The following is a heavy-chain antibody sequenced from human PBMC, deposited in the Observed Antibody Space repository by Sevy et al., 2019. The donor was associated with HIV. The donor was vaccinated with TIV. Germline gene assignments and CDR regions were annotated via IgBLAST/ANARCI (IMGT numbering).Heavy chain of an antibody. CDR1: GFNFDTFW. CDR3: VIVVWDVLVVPAATPSPWLDS. Sequence: GGSLRLSCAASGFNFDTFWMGWVRQAPGRGLEWVASIDPRGEERDHLDSLKGRFTISRDNANNSLYLEMHSLKGEDTALYYYVIVVWDVLVVPAATPSPWLDSWGQGTLVTVSS. V-gene: IGHV3-7*01. CDR2: IDPRGEER. D-gene: IGHD3-16*02. J-gene: IGHJ5*01.